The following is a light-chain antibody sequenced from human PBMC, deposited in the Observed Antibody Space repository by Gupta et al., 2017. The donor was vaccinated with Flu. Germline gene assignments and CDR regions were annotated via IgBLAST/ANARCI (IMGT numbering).Light chain of an antibody. CDR1: QRVHYNY. V-gene: IGKV3-20*01. Sequence: EIVLTQSPGTLSLSPGTRATLSCRASQRVHYNYLAWYQQKPGQAPRLLILSASTRATGIPDRVSGSESGTDFTLTISRLEPEDFAVYYCQQYGTSPPTFGPGTKVEIK. CDR2: SAS. CDR3: QQYGTSPPT. J-gene: IGKJ1*01.